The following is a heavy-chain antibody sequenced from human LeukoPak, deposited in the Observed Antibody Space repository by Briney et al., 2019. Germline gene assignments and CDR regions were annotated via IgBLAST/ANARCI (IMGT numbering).Heavy chain of an antibody. CDR1: GYSFTTYW. CDR3: ARPGYCSSTSCFDLFFDY. D-gene: IGHD2-2*01. CDR2: IYPGDSDT. J-gene: IGHJ4*02. V-gene: IGHV5-51*01. Sequence: KIGESLKISCKGSGYSFTTYWIGWVRQMPGKGLEWMGIIYPGDSDTRYSPSFQGQVTISADKSISTAYLQWSSLKASDTAMYYCARPGYCSSTSCFDLFFDYWGQGTLVTVSS.